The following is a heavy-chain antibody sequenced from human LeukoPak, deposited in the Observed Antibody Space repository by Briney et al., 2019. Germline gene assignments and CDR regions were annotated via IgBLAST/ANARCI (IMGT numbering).Heavy chain of an antibody. J-gene: IGHJ3*02. D-gene: IGHD2-2*01. Sequence: GGSLRLSCAASGFTFSSYGMHWVRQAPGKGLEWVAVIWYDGSNKYYADSVKGRFTISRDNSKNTLYLQMNSPRAEDTAVYYCARDQPVVPAVMGAFDIWGQGTMVTVSS. CDR1: GFTFSSYG. V-gene: IGHV3-33*01. CDR3: ARDQPVVPAVMGAFDI. CDR2: IWYDGSNK.